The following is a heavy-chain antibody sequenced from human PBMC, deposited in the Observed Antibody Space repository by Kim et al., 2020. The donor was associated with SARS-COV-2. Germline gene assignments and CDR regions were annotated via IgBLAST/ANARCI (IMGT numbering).Heavy chain of an antibody. CDR1: GYSITSGYY. Sequence: SETLSLICTVSGYSITSGYYWGWIRQPPGKGLEWIGTISNSRSTFYNPSLKSRVTISLDTSKNQFSLRLSSVTAADTAVYYCARDRGRTGYTSSSDYWGQGTLVTVSS. CDR2: ISNSRST. V-gene: IGHV4-38-2*02. D-gene: IGHD5-12*01. CDR3: ARDRGRTGYTSSSDY. J-gene: IGHJ4*02.